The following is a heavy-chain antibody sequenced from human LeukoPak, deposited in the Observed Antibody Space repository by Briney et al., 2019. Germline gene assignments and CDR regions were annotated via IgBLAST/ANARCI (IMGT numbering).Heavy chain of an antibody. Sequence: GGSLRLSCVVSGFTFSSYSMSWVRQAPGKGLEWVSAISGSGDSTYYADSVKGRFTISRDNSKNTLYLQMNSLRVEDTAVYYCAKDRGIISDYWGQGTLVTASS. J-gene: IGHJ4*02. CDR2: ISGSGDST. CDR1: GFTFSSYS. CDR3: AKDRGIISDY. D-gene: IGHD3-10*01. V-gene: IGHV3-23*01.